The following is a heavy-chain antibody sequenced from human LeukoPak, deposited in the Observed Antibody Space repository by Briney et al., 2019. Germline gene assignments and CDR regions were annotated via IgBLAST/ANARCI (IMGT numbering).Heavy chain of an antibody. D-gene: IGHD3-22*01. CDR3: ARGVYYDSSDY. CDR2: IYYSGST. CDR1: GDFITAYY. Sequence: PSETLSLTCTASGDFITAYYWSWIRQPPGKGLEWIGYIYYSGSTNYNPSLKSRVTISVDTSKNQFSLKLSSVTAADTAVYYCARGVYYDSSDYWGQGTLVTVSS. J-gene: IGHJ4*02. V-gene: IGHV4-59*01.